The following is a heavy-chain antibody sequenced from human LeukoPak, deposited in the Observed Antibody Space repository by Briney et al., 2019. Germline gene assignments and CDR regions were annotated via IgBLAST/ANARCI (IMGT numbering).Heavy chain of an antibody. Sequence: PGGSLRLSCAASGFTFSSYEMNWVRQAPGKGLEWVSYISSSGSTIYYADSVKGRFTISRDNAKNSLYLQMNSLRAEDTAVYYCARLGTPNSSSWYVRYNWFDPWGQGTLVTVSS. V-gene: IGHV3-48*03. CDR1: GFTFSSYE. J-gene: IGHJ5*02. D-gene: IGHD6-13*01. CDR3: ARLGTPNSSSWYVRYNWFDP. CDR2: ISSSGSTI.